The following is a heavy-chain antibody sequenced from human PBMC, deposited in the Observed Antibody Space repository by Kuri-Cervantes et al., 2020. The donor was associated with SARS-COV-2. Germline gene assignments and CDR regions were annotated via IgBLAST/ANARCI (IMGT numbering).Heavy chain of an antibody. V-gene: IGHV3-30*07. CDR3: TSPSTRQYYYGMDV. Sequence: GESLKISCAASGFTFSSYAMHWVRQAPGKGLEWVAVISYDGSNKYYADSVKGRFTISRDNSKNTLYLQMNSLKTEGTAVYYCTSPSTRQYYYGMDVWGQGTTVTSP. CDR2: ISYDGSNK. J-gene: IGHJ6*02. D-gene: IGHD1-1*01. CDR1: GFTFSSYA.